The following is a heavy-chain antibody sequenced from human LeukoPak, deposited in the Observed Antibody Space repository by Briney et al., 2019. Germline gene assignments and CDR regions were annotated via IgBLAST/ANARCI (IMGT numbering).Heavy chain of an antibody. J-gene: IGHJ6*03. CDR2: IYTSGST. Sequence: PSETLSLTCTVSGGSISSYCWSWTRQPPGKGLEWIWYIYTSGSTNYNPSLKSRVTISVDTSSNQFSLNLSSVTAADTAVYYCARMSFWSGSYYYIDVWGRGSTVTVSS. D-gene: IGHD3-3*01. V-gene: IGHV4-4*09. CDR3: ARMSFWSGSYYYIDV. CDR1: GGSISSYC.